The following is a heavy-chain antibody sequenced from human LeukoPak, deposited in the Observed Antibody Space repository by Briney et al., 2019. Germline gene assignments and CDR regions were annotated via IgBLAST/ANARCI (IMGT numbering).Heavy chain of an antibody. J-gene: IGHJ4*02. V-gene: IGHV1-46*01. Sequence: ASVKVSCKASGYTFTGYYMHWVRQAPGQGLEWMGIINPSGGSTSYAQKFQGRVTMTRDTSTSTVYMELSSLRSEDTAVYYCARDPSGYYYDSSGYLSLGYWGQGTLVTVSS. CDR1: GYTFTGYY. CDR3: ARDPSGYYYDSSGYLSLGY. CDR2: INPSGGST. D-gene: IGHD3-22*01.